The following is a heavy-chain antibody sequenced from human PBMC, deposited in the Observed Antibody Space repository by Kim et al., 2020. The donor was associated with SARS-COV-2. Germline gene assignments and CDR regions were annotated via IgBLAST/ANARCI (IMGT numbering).Heavy chain of an antibody. V-gene: IGHV1-3*01. CDR2: INAGNGNT. Sequence: ASVKVSCKASGYTFTSYAMHWVRQAPGQRLEWMGWINAGNGNTKYSQKFQGRVTITRDTSASTAYMELSSLRSEDTAVYYCAREGKKLGIRPYWYFDLWGRGTLVTVSS. CDR1: GYTFTSYA. CDR3: AREGKKLGIRPYWYFDL. J-gene: IGHJ2*01. D-gene: IGHD7-27*01.